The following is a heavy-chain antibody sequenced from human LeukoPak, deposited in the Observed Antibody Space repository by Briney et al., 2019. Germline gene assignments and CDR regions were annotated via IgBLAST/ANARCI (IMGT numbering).Heavy chain of an antibody. CDR2: IRSDGSST. D-gene: IGHD3-10*01. Sequence: GGSLRCSCAASGFSFSSYWMYWVRQAPGKGLVWLSRIRSDGSSTSYADSVKGRFTISRDNAKNTLYLQVNSLRAEDTAVYYCARSAPDPGVDYWGQGTLVTVSS. CDR3: ARSAPDPGVDY. V-gene: IGHV3-74*01. J-gene: IGHJ4*02. CDR1: GFSFSSYW.